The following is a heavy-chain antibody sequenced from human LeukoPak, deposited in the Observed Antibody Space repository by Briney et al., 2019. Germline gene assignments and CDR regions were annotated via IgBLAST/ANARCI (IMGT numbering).Heavy chain of an antibody. J-gene: IGHJ4*02. CDR3: ARGRIRLWLFDY. D-gene: IGHD5-18*01. CDR1: GHTFTGYY. CDR2: INPNSGGT. Sequence: ASVKVSCKASGHTFTGYYMHWVRQAPGQGLGWMGWINPNSGGTNYAQKFQGRVTMTRDTSISTAYMELSRLRSDNTAVYYCARGRIRLWLFDYWGQGTLVTVSS. V-gene: IGHV1-2*02.